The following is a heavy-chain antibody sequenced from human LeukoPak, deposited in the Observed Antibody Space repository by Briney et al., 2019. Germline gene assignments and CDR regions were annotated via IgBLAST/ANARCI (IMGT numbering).Heavy chain of an antibody. J-gene: IGHJ4*02. CDR3: ARKDYGDYIFDY. CDR2: IYYSGST. D-gene: IGHD4-17*01. Sequence: PSETLSLTCAVYGGSFSGYYWSWIRQPPGKGLEWIGYIYYSGSTNYNPSLKSRVTISVDTSKNQFSLKLSSVTAADTAVYYCARKDYGDYIFDYWGQGTLVTVSS. V-gene: IGHV4-59*01. CDR1: GGSFSGYY.